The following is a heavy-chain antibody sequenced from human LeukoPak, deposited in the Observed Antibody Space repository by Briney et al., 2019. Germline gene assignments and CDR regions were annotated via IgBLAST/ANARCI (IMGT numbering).Heavy chain of an antibody. D-gene: IGHD3-10*01. CDR1: GFTFSSYA. CDR3: ARDRGTMVRSLDMDV. J-gene: IGHJ6*03. CDR2: ISSNGGST. Sequence: PGGSLRLSCAASGFTFSSYAMHCVRQAPGKGLEYVSAISSNGGSTYYANSVRGRFTISRDNSKNTLYLQMGSLRAEDMAVYYCARDRGTMVRSLDMDVWGKGTTVTISS. V-gene: IGHV3-64*01.